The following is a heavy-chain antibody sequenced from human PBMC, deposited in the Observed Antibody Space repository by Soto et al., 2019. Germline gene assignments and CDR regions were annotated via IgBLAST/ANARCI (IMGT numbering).Heavy chain of an antibody. CDR3: AKGTPVNGDYALDY. J-gene: IGHJ4*02. CDR2: IAYDGNNK. V-gene: IGHV3-30*18. Sequence: PGGSLRLSCAASGFTFSIFAMHWVRHAPGKGLEWVALIAYDGNNKYFADSVKGRFTISRDNSKDTVYLQMDSLRPEDTAVYYCAKGTPVNGDYALDYWGQGSLVTVSS. CDR1: GFTFSIFA. D-gene: IGHD4-17*01.